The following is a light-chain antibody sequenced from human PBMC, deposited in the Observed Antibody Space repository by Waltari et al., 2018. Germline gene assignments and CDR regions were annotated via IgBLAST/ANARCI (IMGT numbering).Light chain of an antibody. V-gene: IGLV2-14*03. CDR3: SSYAGTTVHVV. CDR1: SSDVGGYND. Sequence: QSALTQPAAVSGSPGQSITISCTGSSSDVGGYNDVSWYQKHPGKATKILIYEVTKRPAAISNRFSCSKSGNSASLTISGLQAEDEAEYHCSSYAGTTVHVVFGGGTKLTVL. J-gene: IGLJ2*01. CDR2: EVT.